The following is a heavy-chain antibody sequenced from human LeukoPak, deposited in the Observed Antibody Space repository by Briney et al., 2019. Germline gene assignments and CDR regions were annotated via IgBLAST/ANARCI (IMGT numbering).Heavy chain of an antibody. J-gene: IGHJ4*02. CDR3: AREGNTAMTAIDY. CDR1: GFTFSSYS. Sequence: GGSLRLSCAASGFTFSSYSMNWVRQAPGKGLEWVSYISSSSSTIYYADSVKGRFTISRDNAKNSLYLQMNSLRAEDTAVYHCAREGNTAMTAIDYWGQGTLVTVSS. CDR2: ISSSSSTI. D-gene: IGHD5-18*01. V-gene: IGHV3-48*01.